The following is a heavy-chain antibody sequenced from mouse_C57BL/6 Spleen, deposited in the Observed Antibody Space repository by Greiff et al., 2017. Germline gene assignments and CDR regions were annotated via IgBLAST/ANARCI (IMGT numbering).Heavy chain of an antibody. J-gene: IGHJ1*03. V-gene: IGHV1-4*01. CDR1: GYTFTSYT. D-gene: IGHD4-1*01. Sequence: QVQLQQSGAELARPGASVKMSCKASGYTFTSYTMHWVKQRPGQGLEWIGYINPSSGYPKYNQKFKDKAPLTADKSSSTAYMQMSSLTYEDAAVYYCARTGTDWYFDVWGTGTTVTVSS. CDR3: ARTGTDWYFDV. CDR2: INPSSGYP.